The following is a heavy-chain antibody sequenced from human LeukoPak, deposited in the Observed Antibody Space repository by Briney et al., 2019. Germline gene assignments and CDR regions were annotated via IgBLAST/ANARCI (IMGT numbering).Heavy chain of an antibody. V-gene: IGHV3-53*04. J-gene: IGHJ4*02. CDR1: GFNVSSNY. CDR2: LYSGGGT. D-gene: IGHD2-2*01. CDR3: AKPPLFGQSSTSCYFDY. Sequence: AGGSLRLSCAASGFNVSSNYMSWVRQAPGKGLEWVSVLYSGGGTYYADSVKGRFTISRHNSKNTLYLQMNSLRAEDTAVYYCAKPPLFGQSSTSCYFDYWGQGTLVTVSS.